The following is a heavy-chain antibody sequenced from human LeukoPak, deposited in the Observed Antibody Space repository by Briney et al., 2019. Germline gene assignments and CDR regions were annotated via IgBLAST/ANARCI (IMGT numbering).Heavy chain of an antibody. CDR2: IYPGDSDT. D-gene: IGHD2-15*01. Sequence: RGESLKISCKGSGYSFTSYWIGWVRQMPGKGLEWMGIIYPGDSDTRYSPSFQGQVTISADKSISTAYLQWSSLKASDTAMYYCARLDVVVVAASPYCFDYWGQGTLVTVSS. V-gene: IGHV5-51*01. CDR1: GYSFTSYW. CDR3: ARLDVVVVAASPYCFDY. J-gene: IGHJ4*02.